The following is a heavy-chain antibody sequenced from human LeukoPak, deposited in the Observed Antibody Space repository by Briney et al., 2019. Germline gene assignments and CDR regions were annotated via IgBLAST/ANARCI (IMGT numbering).Heavy chain of an antibody. CDR3: ARWNSGNYHFDC. V-gene: IGHV4-59*01. Sequence: SETLSLTCTLSGDSLSRYYWNWIRQPPGKGLEWIGYIHYSGSTNNNPSLKSRVTMSVDTSKNQFSLNLISVTAADTAVYYCARWNSGNYHFDCWGQGTLVTVSS. CDR2: IHYSGST. J-gene: IGHJ4*02. CDR1: GDSLSRYY. D-gene: IGHD1-26*01.